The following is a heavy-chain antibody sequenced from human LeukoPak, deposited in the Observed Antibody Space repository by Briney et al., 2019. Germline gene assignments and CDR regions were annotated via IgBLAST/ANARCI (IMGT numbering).Heavy chain of an antibody. CDR2: ISGSGGST. Sequence: PGGSLRLSCAASGFTFSSYAMSWVRQAPGKGLEWVSAISGSGGSTYYADSVKGRFTISRDNSKNTLYLQMNSLRAEDTAVYYCAKVRIVVVVAATRGAYFDYWGQGTLVTVSS. V-gene: IGHV3-23*01. J-gene: IGHJ4*02. CDR3: AKVRIVVVVAATRGAYFDY. D-gene: IGHD2-15*01. CDR1: GFTFSSYA.